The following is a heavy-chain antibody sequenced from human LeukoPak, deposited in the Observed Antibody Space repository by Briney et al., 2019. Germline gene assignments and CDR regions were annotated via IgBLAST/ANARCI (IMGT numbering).Heavy chain of an antibody. CDR3: ARTTGTTRMYYFDY. CDR1: GGSINGYY. CDR2: IYYSGST. D-gene: IGHD1-1*01. J-gene: IGHJ4*02. V-gene: IGHV4-59*01. Sequence: SETLSLTCTVSGGSINGYYWSWIRQPPGKGLEWIGHIYYSGSTNYNPSLKSRVTISVDTSKNQISLKLSSVTAADTAVYYCARTTGTTRMYYFDYWGQGTLVTVSS.